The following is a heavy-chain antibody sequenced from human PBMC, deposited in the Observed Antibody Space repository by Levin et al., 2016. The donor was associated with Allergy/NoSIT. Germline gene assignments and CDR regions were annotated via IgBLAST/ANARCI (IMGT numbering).Heavy chain of an antibody. Sequence: GESLKISCAASGFTFSSYSMNWVRQAPGKGLEWVSSISSSSSYIYYADSVKGRFTISRDNAKNTLYLQLSSLRAEDSAVYYCAKDEDYTGRYYLYGMDVWGQGTTVTVSS. D-gene: IGHD2-8*02. CDR3: AKDEDYTGRYYLYGMDV. J-gene: IGHJ6*02. CDR2: ISSSSSYI. CDR1: GFTFSSYS. V-gene: IGHV3-21*04.